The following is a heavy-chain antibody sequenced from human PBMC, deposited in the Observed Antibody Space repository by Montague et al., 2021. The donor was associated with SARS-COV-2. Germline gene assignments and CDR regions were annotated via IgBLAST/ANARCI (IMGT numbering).Heavy chain of an antibody. V-gene: IGHV4-39*07. CDR3: ARSGDPGTTVTYLY. CDR1: GGSISTIVNF. Sequence: SETLSLTCTFSGGSISTIVNFWGWIRQPPGKGLEWIGSISYTGSTYHNPSLKSLVTMTVDTSKNQFSLKLNSVTAADTAMYYCARSGDPGTTVTYLYWGQGTLVTVSS. D-gene: IGHD4-11*01. CDR2: ISYTGST. J-gene: IGHJ4*02.